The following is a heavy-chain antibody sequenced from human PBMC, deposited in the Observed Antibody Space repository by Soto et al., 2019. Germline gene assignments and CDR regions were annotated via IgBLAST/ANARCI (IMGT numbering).Heavy chain of an antibody. D-gene: IGHD6-19*01. CDR2: TSSSGSTL. Sequence: QVELVESGGGLAKPGGSLRLSCAASGFTFSDYDMSWIRQAPGKGLEWVSYTSSSGSTLYYADSVKGRFTMARDNSKNSMYQHMDSLRFEDTAVYYCARDPQGIAVERSYDYGMDVWGQGTTVTVSS. J-gene: IGHJ6*02. V-gene: IGHV3-11*01. CDR3: ARDPQGIAVERSYDYGMDV. CDR1: GFTFSDYD.